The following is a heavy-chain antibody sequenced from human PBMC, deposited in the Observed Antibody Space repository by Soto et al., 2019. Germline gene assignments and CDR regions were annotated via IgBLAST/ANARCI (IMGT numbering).Heavy chain of an antibody. J-gene: IGHJ4*02. CDR1: GGTFSSYT. D-gene: IGHD2-15*01. CDR3: ARDGAESALGYCSGGSCYGY. Sequence: GASVKVSCKASGGTFSSYTISWVRQAPGQGLEWMGRIIPILGIANYAQKFQGRATITADKSTSTAYMELSSLRSEDTAVYYCARDGAESALGYCSGGSCYGYWGQGTLVTVSS. CDR2: IIPILGIA. V-gene: IGHV1-69*04.